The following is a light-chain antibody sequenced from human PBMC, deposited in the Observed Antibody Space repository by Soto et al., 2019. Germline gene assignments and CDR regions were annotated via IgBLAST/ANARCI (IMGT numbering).Light chain of an antibody. CDR3: CSYAGSNYV. V-gene: IGLV2-23*02. CDR1: SSDVGNYNL. CDR2: EVS. Sequence: QSAVTQPASVSGSPGRSITISCTGTSSDVGNYNLVSWYQHHPGKAPKLMIYEVSKRPSGVSNRFSGSKSGDTASLTISGLQAEDEADYYCCSYAGSNYVFGTGTKLTVL. J-gene: IGLJ1*01.